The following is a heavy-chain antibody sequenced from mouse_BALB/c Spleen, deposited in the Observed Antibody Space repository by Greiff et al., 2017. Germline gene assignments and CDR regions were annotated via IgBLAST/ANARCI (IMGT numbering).Heavy chain of an antibody. CDR1: GYTFTSYW. V-gene: IGHV1S81*02. CDR2: INPSNGRT. CDR3: ARGELGLYFDY. D-gene: IGHD4-1*01. Sequence: QVQLQQPGAELVKPGASVKLSCKASGYTFTSYWMHWVKQRPGQGLEWIGEINPSNGRTNYNEKFKSKATLTVDKSSSTAYMQLSSLTSEDSAVYYCARGELGLYFDYWGQGTTLTVSS. J-gene: IGHJ2*01.